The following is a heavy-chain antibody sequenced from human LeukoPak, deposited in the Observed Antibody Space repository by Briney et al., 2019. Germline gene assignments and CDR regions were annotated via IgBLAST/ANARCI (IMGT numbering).Heavy chain of an antibody. J-gene: IGHJ6*03. CDR1: GFTFSSYR. D-gene: IGHD1/OR15-1a*01. Sequence: GGSLRLSCAASGFTFSSYRMHWVRQAPGKGLVWVSRIRTDGTITTYADSVKGRFSISRDNAKNTLYLQVNSLRVEDTAVYYCAREGTGSYMDVWGKGTTVTVSS. CDR2: IRTDGTIT. CDR3: AREGTGSYMDV. V-gene: IGHV3-74*03.